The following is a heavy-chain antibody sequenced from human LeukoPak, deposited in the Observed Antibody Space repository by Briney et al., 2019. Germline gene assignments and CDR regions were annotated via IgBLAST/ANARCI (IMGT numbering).Heavy chain of an antibody. J-gene: IGHJ4*02. V-gene: IGHV4-39*02. D-gene: IGHD4-17*01. Sequence: SETLSLTCIVSGGSISGSSYYWAWIRQPPGKGLEWIGSGFYSGSAYYNPSLKSRVTISVDTSKNHFSLSLSSVTAADTAVYYCARLRGATTTVTSDFDYWGQGTLVTVPS. CDR1: GGSISGSSYY. CDR2: GFYSGSA. CDR3: ARLRGATTTVTSDFDY.